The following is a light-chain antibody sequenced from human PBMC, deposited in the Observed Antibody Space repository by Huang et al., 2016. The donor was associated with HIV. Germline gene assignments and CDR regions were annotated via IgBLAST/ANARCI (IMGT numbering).Light chain of an antibody. J-gene: IGKJ4*01. Sequence: EIVLTQSPGTLSLSPGERATLSCRASQSVRSSSLAWYQQKPGQSPRLLIFGASNRATPIPDSFSGSGSATDFTLTSSRLEPEDFAVYYCQQYGSSPLTFGGGTKVEIK. CDR1: QSVRSSS. CDR2: GAS. V-gene: IGKV3-20*01. CDR3: QQYGSSPLT.